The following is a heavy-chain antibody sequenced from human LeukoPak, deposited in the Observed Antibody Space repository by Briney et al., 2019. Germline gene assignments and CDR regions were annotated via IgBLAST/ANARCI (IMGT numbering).Heavy chain of an antibody. CDR1: GFTFSSYG. CDR3: AKESLAARAGYFDY. Sequence: GGSLRLSCAASGFTFSSYGMHWVRQAPGKGLEWVAFIRYDGSNKYYADSVKGRFTISRDNSKNTLYLQMNSLRAEDTAVYYCAKESLAARAGYFDYWGQGTLVTVSP. V-gene: IGHV3-30*02. D-gene: IGHD6-6*01. J-gene: IGHJ4*02. CDR2: IRYDGSNK.